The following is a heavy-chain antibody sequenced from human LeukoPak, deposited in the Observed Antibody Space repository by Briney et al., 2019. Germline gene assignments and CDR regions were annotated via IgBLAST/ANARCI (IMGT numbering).Heavy chain of an antibody. CDR2: IIPILGTA. D-gene: IGHD6-6*01. CDR3: ARDSEFFAARPFW. V-gene: IGHV1-69*01. CDR1: GGTFSSYA. Sequence: SVKVSCKASGGTFSSYAISWVRQAPGQGLEWMGGIIPILGTANYAQKFQGRVTITADESTSTAYMELSSLRSEDTAVHYCARDSEFFAARPFWWGQGTLVTVSS. J-gene: IGHJ4*02.